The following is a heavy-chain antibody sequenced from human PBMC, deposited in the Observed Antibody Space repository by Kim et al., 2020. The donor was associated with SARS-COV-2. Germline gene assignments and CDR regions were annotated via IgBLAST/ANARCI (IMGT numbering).Heavy chain of an antibody. CDR2: INSDGSST. D-gene: IGHD6-13*01. CDR1: GFTFSSYW. J-gene: IGHJ4*02. Sequence: GGSLRLSCAASGFTFSSYWMHWVRQAPGKGLVWVSRINSDGSSTNYADSVKGRFTISRDNAKNTLYLQMNSLRAEDTAVYYCARGVGSSSWYGEDLLDYWGQGTLVTVSS. CDR3: ARGVGSSSWYGEDLLDY. V-gene: IGHV3-74*01.